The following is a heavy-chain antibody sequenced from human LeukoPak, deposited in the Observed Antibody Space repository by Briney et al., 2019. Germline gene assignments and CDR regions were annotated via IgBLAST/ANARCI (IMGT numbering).Heavy chain of an antibody. D-gene: IGHD2-2*01. CDR1: GFTFSSYN. J-gene: IGHJ4*02. Sequence: SGGSLRLSCAASGFTFSSYNMNWVRQAPGKGLEWVSSISSGPTYIYYADSVKGRFTISRDNSKNSLYLRMNSLRAEDTAVYYCARDQTYCSSPSCYSDYWGQGTLVTVSS. V-gene: IGHV3-21*01. CDR3: ARDQTYCSSPSCYSDY. CDR2: ISSGPTYI.